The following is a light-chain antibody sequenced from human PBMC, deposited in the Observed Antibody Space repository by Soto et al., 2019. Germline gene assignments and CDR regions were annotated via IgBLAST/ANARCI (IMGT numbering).Light chain of an antibody. CDR3: QLFGSSPRYT. V-gene: IGKV3-20*01. J-gene: IGKJ2*01. CDR1: QNVSSTY. Sequence: EIVLTQSPGTLSLSPGERATLSCRASQNVSSTYVAWYQQKRGQAPRLLIYGASSRATGIPDRFSGSGSGTDFTLTISRLEPEDFAVYYCQLFGSSPRYTFGQGTNLEIK. CDR2: GAS.